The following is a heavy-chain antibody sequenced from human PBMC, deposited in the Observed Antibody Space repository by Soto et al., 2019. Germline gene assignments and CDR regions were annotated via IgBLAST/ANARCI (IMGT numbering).Heavy chain of an antibody. D-gene: IGHD2-15*01. V-gene: IGHV4-39*01. CDR2: IYYSGST. J-gene: IGHJ3*02. CDR3: ARYLWDIVVVVAATGDNAFDI. CDR1: GGSISSSSYY. Sequence: PSETLSLTCTVSGGSISSSSYYWGWIRQPPGKGLEWIGSIYYSGSTYYNTSLKSRVNISVDTSKNKFSLKLSFVTAADTAVYYCARYLWDIVVVVAATGDNAFDIWGQGTMVTVSS.